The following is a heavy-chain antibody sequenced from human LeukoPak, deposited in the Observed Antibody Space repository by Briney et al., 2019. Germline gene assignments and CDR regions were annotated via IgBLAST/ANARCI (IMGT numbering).Heavy chain of an antibody. Sequence: SETLSLTCTVSGGSIISYYWSWVRERPGKGLEWIWYIYYSGSTNYNPSLKSRVAISVDTSKNQFYLKLSSVTAADTAVYYCARVRVGMDVWGQGTTVTVSS. V-gene: IGHV4-59*01. J-gene: IGHJ6*02. CDR2: IYYSGST. CDR3: ARVRVGMDV. CDR1: GGSIISYY.